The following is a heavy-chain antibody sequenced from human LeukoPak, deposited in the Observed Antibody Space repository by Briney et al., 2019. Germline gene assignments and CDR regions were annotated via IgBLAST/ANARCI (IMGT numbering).Heavy chain of an antibody. CDR1: GFTFRSYA. J-gene: IGHJ4*02. Sequence: GGSLRLSCAASGFTFRSYAMHWVRQAPGKGLEWVAVISYDGSNKYYADSVKGRFTISRDNSKNTLYLQIDSLRAEDTAVYYCASITVVPAAMRWGSGDYWGQGTWSPSPQ. CDR3: ASITVVPAAMRWGSGDY. CDR2: ISYDGSNK. D-gene: IGHD2-2*01. V-gene: IGHV3-30*04.